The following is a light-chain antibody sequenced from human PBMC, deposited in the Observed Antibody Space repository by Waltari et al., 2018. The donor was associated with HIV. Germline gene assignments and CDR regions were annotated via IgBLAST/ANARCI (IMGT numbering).Light chain of an antibody. V-gene: IGLV2-23*02. CDR3: CSYTGTGIV. CDR1: SSDVGAYNL. J-gene: IGLJ2*01. CDR2: AVT. Sequence: QSALTQLASVSGSPGQSITISCTGTSSDVGAYNLVSWYQQHPNKAPKLMIFAVTKRPSVVSDRFSGSRSGNTASLTISGLQTEDEGDYYCCSYTGTGIVFGGGTKLTVL.